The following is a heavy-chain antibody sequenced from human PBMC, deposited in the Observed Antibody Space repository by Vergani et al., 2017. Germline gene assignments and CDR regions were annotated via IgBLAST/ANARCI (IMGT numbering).Heavy chain of an antibody. CDR3: AISTVPAFRDYYYGMDF. CDR2: FDPSDSYT. J-gene: IGHJ6*02. V-gene: IGHV5-10-1*03. D-gene: IGHD2-21*02. CDR1: GYSFTSYW. Sequence: EVQLVQSGAEVKKPGEYLRISCKGSGYSFTSYWISWVRQMPGKGREWMGRFDPSDSYTNYSPSFQGHVTISADKSISTAYLQWSSLNASDTAMYYCAISTVPAFRDYYYGMDFWGQGTTVTVSS.